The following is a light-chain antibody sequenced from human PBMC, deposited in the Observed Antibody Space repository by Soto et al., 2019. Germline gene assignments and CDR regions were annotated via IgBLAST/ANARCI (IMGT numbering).Light chain of an antibody. V-gene: IGLV2-8*01. Sequence: QSVLTQPPSASGSPGQSVAISCTGTSSDVGGYNYVSWYQQHPGKAPKLMIYEVNKRPSGVTDRFSGSKSGNTASLTVSGLQAEDEDDYYCSSYAGSSNVFGTGTKLTVL. J-gene: IGLJ1*01. CDR3: SSYAGSSNV. CDR2: EVN. CDR1: SSDVGGYNY.